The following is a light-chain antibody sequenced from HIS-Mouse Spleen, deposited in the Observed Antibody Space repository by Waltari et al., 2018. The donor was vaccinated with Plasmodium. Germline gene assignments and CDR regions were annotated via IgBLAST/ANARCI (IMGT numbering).Light chain of an antibody. CDR1: QSVSSN. CDR2: GAS. Sequence: EIVMTQSPATLSVSSGERSTLSCRSSQSVSSNLACDQQQPGQAPRLLIYGASPRATGIPARFSGSGSGTEFTLTISSLQSEDFAVYYCQQYNNWSFTFGPGTKVDIK. CDR3: QQYNNWSFT. J-gene: IGKJ3*01. V-gene: IGKV3-15*01.